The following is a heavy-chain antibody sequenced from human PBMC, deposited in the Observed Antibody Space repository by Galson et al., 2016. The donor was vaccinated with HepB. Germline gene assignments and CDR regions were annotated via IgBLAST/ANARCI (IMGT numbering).Heavy chain of an antibody. J-gene: IGHJ4*02. CDR2: ISHHGGT. CDR3: GRVWRGPHY. V-gene: IGHV4-34*01. D-gene: IGHD2-21*01. Sequence: SETLSLTCGVFGGSLSGFYWYWIRQPPGKGLEWIGEISHHGGTKYNSSLKSRVPMSVGTSRTEMSLRLTSVTAADTAVSHCGRVWRGPHYRGQGTLVTVS. CDR1: GGSLSGFY.